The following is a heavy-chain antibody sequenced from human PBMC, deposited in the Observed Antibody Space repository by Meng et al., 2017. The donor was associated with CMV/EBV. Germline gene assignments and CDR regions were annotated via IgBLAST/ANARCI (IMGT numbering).Heavy chain of an antibody. CDR1: GFTFSSYS. CDR3: ARDKTGVVGLFDY. Sequence: GESLKISCAASGFTFSSYSMNWVRQAPGKGLEWVSSISSSSSYIYYADSVKGRFTISRDNAKNSLYLQMNSLRAEDTAVYYCARDKTGVVGLFDYWGQGTTVTVSS. V-gene: IGHV3-21*01. D-gene: IGHD2-15*01. CDR2: ISSSSSYI. J-gene: IGHJ4*03.